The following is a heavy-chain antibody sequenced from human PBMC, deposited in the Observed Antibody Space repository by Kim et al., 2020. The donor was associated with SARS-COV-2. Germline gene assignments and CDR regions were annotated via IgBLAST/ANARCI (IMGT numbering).Heavy chain of an antibody. V-gene: IGHV4-39*01. J-gene: IGHJ4*02. Sequence: SNPSTKSRVHIAIDTSKSLFSLKLSSVTAADTAVYYCARHLRDPHSQFDYWGQGTLVTVSS. CDR3: ARHLRDPHSQFDY.